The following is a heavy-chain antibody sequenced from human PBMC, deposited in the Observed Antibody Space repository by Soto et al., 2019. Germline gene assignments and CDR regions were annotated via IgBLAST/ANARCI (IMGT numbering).Heavy chain of an antibody. CDR2: ISGSGGST. Sequence: GGSLRLSCAASGFTFSSYAMSWVRQAPGKGLEWVSAISGSGGSTYYADSVKGRFTISRDNSKNTLYLQMNSLRAEDTAVYYCAKLTYYDFWSCYYYFDYWGQGTLVTVSS. D-gene: IGHD3-3*01. CDR3: AKLTYYDFWSCYYYFDY. CDR1: GFTFSSYA. V-gene: IGHV3-23*01. J-gene: IGHJ4*02.